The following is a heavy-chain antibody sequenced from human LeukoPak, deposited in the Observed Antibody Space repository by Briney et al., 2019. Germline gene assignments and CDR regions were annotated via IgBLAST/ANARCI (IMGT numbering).Heavy chain of an antibody. CDR3: AAREMAVSYYFDY. CDR1: GFTFTSSA. CDR2: IVVGSGNT. D-gene: IGHD5-24*01. J-gene: IGHJ4*02. Sequence: SVTVSRKASGFTFTSSAMQWVRQARGQRLEWIGWIVVGSGNTNYAQKFQERVTITRDMSTSTVYMELSSLRAEDTAVYYCAAREMAVSYYFDYWGQGTLVTVSS. V-gene: IGHV1-58*02.